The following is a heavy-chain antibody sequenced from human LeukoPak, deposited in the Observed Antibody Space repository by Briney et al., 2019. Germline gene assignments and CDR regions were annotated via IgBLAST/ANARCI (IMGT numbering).Heavy chain of an antibody. CDR1: GFTFSGSP. CDR3: ARGPMLPPAGWFDP. D-gene: IGHD6-25*01. Sequence: PGGSLKLSCAASGFTFSGSPMHWVRQASGKGLEWVGSIYHSGSTYYNPSLKSRVTISVDTSKNQFSLKLSSVTAADTAVYYCARGPMLPPAGWFDPWGQGTLVTVSS. J-gene: IGHJ5*02. CDR2: IYHSGST. V-gene: IGHV4-38-2*01.